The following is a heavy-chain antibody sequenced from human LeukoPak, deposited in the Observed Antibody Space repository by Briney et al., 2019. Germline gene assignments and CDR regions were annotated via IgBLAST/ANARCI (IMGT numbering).Heavy chain of an antibody. V-gene: IGHV4-34*01. CDR3: ARVRAAPAD. Sequence: PSETLSLTCAVYGGSFSGYYWSWIRQPPGKGLEWIGEINHSGSTNYNPSLKSRVTISVDTSKNQFSLKPSSVTAADTAVYYCARVRAAPADWGQGTLVTVSS. D-gene: IGHD6-6*01. J-gene: IGHJ4*02. CDR1: GGSFSGYY. CDR2: INHSGST.